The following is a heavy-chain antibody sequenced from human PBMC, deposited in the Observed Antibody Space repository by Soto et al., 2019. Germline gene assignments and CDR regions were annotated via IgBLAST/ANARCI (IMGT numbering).Heavy chain of an antibody. CDR1: GGSFSGYY. V-gene: IGHV4-34*01. Sequence: SETLSLTFAVYGGSFSGYYWSWIRQPPGKGLEWIGEINHSGSTNYNPSLKSRVTISVDTSKNQFSLKLSSVTAADTAVYYCARDAPSPRGFDPWGQGTLVTVSS. J-gene: IGHJ5*02. CDR2: INHSGST. D-gene: IGHD2-2*01. CDR3: ARDAPSPRGFDP.